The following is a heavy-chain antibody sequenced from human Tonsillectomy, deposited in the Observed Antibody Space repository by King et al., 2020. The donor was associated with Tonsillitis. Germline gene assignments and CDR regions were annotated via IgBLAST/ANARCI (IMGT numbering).Heavy chain of an antibody. J-gene: IGHJ5*02. Sequence: VQLVESGAEVKKPGASVKVSCKASGYTFTDYYLHWVRQAPGQGLEWMGWINPNSGGTNYAQKFQGRVTMTRDTSISTAYMDLTRLRSDDTAVYYCSTVGEGGIAAHAWGQGTLVTVSS. V-gene: IGHV1-2*02. CDR1: GYTFTDYY. CDR2: INPNSGGT. CDR3: STVGEGGIAAHA. D-gene: IGHD6-13*01.